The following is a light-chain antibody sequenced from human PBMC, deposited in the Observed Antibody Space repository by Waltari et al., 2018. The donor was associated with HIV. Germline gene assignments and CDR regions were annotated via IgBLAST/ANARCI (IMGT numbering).Light chain of an antibody. CDR1: QSVLSNY. J-gene: IGKJ3*01. CDR3: QQYGGSPGFT. Sequence: ENVLTQSPGILSVSPGERVTLSCRASQSVLSNYFAWYQQKPGQAPRLLIFGASSRATGIPDRSIGSGSGTDFTLTISRLEPEDFAVYYCQQYGGSPGFTFGPGTKVDIK. V-gene: IGKV3-20*01. CDR2: GAS.